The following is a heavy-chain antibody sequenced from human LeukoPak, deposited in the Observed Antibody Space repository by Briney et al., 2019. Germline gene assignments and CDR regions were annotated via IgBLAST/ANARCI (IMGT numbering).Heavy chain of an antibody. CDR3: ARGSFPNYFDY. Sequence: PSEILSLTCTVSGGSISSYYWSWIRQPPGKGLEWIGYIYYSGSTNYNPSLKSRVTISVDTSKNQFSLKLSSVTAADTAVYYCARGSFPNYFDYWGQGTLVTVSS. J-gene: IGHJ4*02. D-gene: IGHD2/OR15-2a*01. V-gene: IGHV4-59*01. CDR1: GGSISSYY. CDR2: IYYSGST.